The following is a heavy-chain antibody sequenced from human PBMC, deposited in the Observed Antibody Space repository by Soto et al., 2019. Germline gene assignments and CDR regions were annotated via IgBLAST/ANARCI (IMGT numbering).Heavy chain of an antibody. CDR3: AREVSHSYYYGMDV. D-gene: IGHD1-20*01. CDR2: IYYSGST. Sequence: SEPLSLTCTVSGGSISSYYWSWIRQPPGKGLEWIGYIYYSGSTNYNPSLKSRVTISVDASKNQFSLKLSSVTAADTAVYYCAREVSHSYYYGMDVWGQGTTVTVSS. V-gene: IGHV4-59*01. CDR1: GGSISSYY. J-gene: IGHJ6*02.